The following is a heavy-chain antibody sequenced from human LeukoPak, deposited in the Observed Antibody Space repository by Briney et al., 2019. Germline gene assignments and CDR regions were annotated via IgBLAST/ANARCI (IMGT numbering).Heavy chain of an antibody. J-gene: IGHJ4*02. Sequence: PGGSLRLSCAASGFTFSSYNMNWVRQAPGKGLEWVANIKQDGSEKYYVDSVKGRFTISRDNAKNSLYLQMNSLRAGDTAVYYCARDGDYVYDYRGQGTLVTVSS. D-gene: IGHD4-17*01. CDR2: IKQDGSEK. CDR1: GFTFSSYN. V-gene: IGHV3-7*01. CDR3: ARDGDYVYDY.